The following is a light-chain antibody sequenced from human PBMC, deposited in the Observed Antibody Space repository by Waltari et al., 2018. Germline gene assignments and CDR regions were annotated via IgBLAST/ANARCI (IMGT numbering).Light chain of an antibody. CDR1: SSEVGGYNY. CDR2: EVS. CDR3: NSRDSSGNHVI. Sequence: QSALTQPPSASGSPGQSVTISCTGTSSEVGGYNYVSWYQQHPGKAPKLMIYEVSKRPSGVPDRFSGSKSGNTASLTVSGLQAEDEADYFCNSRDSSGNHVIFGGGTKLTVV. V-gene: IGLV2-8*01. J-gene: IGLJ2*01.